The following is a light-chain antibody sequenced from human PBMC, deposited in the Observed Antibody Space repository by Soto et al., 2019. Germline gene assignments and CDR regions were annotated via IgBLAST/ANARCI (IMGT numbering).Light chain of an antibody. J-gene: IGKJ5*01. CDR2: AAS. Sequence: DIQMTQSPSSLAASVGDSVTITCRASQSISSDLNWYQQKPGKAPKLLIYAASTLHTGVPSRFSGSGSGTEFTLTISSLQPEDFATYYCQQLNSYLITFGQGTRREIK. V-gene: IGKV1-9*01. CDR3: QQLNSYLIT. CDR1: QSISSD.